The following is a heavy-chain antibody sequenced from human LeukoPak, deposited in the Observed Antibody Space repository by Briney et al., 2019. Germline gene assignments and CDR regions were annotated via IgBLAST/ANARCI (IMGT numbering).Heavy chain of an antibody. CDR2: ISGSGGRT. V-gene: IGHV3-23*01. J-gene: IGHJ3*01. CDR1: GFTFSRSG. CDR3: ARDKGRITIAAPKDAFDV. Sequence: GGSLRLSCAASGFTFSRSGMSWFRQAPGKGLEWVSAISGSGGRTYYADSVGGRFAISRDNSRNTLYQQMNTLRAEDTAIYFCARDKGRITIAAPKDAFDVWGQGTTVTVRS. D-gene: IGHD6-6*01.